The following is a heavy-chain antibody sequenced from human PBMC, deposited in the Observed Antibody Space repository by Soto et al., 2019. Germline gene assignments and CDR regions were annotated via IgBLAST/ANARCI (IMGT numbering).Heavy chain of an antibody. D-gene: IGHD3-3*01. CDR2: ISNDGNKK. J-gene: IGHJ5*02. CDR1: GFTFSIHG. V-gene: IGHV3-30*18. Sequence: GGSLRLSCAASGFTFSIHGMHWVRQTPGKGLEWVAVISNDGNKKYYVESVEGRFSISRDNSKSIVYLKMNNVRIEDTAKYYCAKDKVPYYDFWSGQRWFDPWGQATQVTVSS. CDR3: AKDKVPYYDFWSGQRWFDP.